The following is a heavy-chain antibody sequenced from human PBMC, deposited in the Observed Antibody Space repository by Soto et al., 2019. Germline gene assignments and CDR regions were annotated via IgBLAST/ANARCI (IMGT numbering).Heavy chain of an antibody. CDR3: AKESLGRHFDFDY. CDR2: IDESGTNT. J-gene: IGHJ4*02. D-gene: IGHD3-10*01. V-gene: IGHV3-23*01. Sequence: HPGGSLRLSCAASGFTFSNYALSWVRQAPGKGLEWVSGIDESGTNTYYADSVKGRFTISRDNSRNTLYLETNSLRAEDTAVYHCAKESLGRHFDFDYWGQGTLVTVSS. CDR1: GFTFSNYA.